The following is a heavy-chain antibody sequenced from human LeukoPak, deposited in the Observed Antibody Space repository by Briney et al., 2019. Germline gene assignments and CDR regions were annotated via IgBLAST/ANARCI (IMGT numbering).Heavy chain of an antibody. V-gene: IGHV4-61*02. D-gene: IGHD3-22*01. CDR3: AREKGYYDSSGYYGYYYYMDV. CDR2: IYTSGST. J-gene: IGHJ6*03. Sequence: SQTLSLTCTVSGGSISSGSYHWSWIRQPAGKGLEWIGRIYTSGSTNYNPSLKSRVTISVDTSKNQFSLKLSSVTAADTAVYYCAREKGYYDSSGYYGYYYYMDVWGKGTTVTVSS. CDR1: GGSISSGSYH.